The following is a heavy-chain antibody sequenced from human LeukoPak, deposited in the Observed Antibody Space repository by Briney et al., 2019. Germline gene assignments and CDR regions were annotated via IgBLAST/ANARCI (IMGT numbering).Heavy chain of an antibody. J-gene: IGHJ4*02. Sequence: PGGSLRLSCAASGFTFSNYAMSWVRQAPGKGLEWVSDISNGGVSPYYADSVKGRFTISRDNSKNTLYLQMNSLRAEDTAVYYCAKGAASSSAPLSGSQLFDYWGQGTLVTVSS. CDR1: GFTFSNYA. CDR2: ISNGGVSP. CDR3: AKGAASSSAPLSGSQLFDY. V-gene: IGHV3-23*01. D-gene: IGHD1-26*01.